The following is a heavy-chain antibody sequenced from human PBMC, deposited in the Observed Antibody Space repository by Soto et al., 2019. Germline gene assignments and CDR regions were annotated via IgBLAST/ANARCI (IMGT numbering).Heavy chain of an antibody. CDR3: ARAYVDIVANRYYYYYMDV. V-gene: IGHV1-8*01. CDR2: MNPNRGNT. CDR1: GYTFTSYD. J-gene: IGHJ6*03. Sequence: ASVKVSCKASGYTFTSYDINWVRQATGQGLEWMGWMNPNRGNTGYAQKFQGRVTMTRNTSISTAYMELSSLRSEDTAVYYCARAYVDIVANRYYYYYMDVWGKGTTVTVSS. D-gene: IGHD5-12*01.